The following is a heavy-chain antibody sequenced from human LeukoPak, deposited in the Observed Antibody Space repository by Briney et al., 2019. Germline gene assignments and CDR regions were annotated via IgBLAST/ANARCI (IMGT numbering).Heavy chain of an antibody. Sequence: SETLSLTCTVSGDSISSSTYYWGWIRQPPGKGLEWIGNISYSGSTYYNPSLKSRLTISVDTSKNQFSLKLSSVTAADTAVYYCARRETTTYDYWGQGALVTVSS. CDR3: ARRETTTYDY. J-gene: IGHJ4*02. V-gene: IGHV4-39*01. CDR1: GDSISSSTYY. CDR2: ISYSGST. D-gene: IGHD1-14*01.